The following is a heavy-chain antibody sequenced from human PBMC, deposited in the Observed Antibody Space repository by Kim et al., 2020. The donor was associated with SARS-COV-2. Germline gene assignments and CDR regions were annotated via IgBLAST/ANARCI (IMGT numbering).Heavy chain of an antibody. V-gene: IGHV4-39*01. Sequence: SLKSRVPISVDTSKNQFSLKRSSVTAADTAVYYCARPPGDSSSGPHQFDYWGQGTLVTVSS. D-gene: IGHD6-13*01. CDR3: ARPPGDSSSGPHQFDY. J-gene: IGHJ4*02.